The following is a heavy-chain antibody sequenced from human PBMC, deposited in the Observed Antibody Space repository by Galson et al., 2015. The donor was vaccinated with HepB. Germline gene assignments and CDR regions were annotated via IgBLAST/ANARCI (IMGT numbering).Heavy chain of an antibody. Sequence: SVTVSCRASGSTFTDYYMHWVRQAPGQGLQWMGWINPNTGGTNYAQKFQGRVTMTRDTSISTAYMELSRLRSDDTAVFYCATAANRIGSGSYERYFDYWGQGTLVTVSS. CDR3: ATAANRIGSGSYERYFDY. J-gene: IGHJ4*02. CDR1: GSTFTDYY. CDR2: INPNTGGT. V-gene: IGHV1-2*02. D-gene: IGHD1-26*01.